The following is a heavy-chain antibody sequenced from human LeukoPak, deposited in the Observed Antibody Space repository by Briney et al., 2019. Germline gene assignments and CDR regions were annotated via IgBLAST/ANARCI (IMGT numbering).Heavy chain of an antibody. J-gene: IGHJ3*02. Sequence: SETLSLTCTVSGGSISSGSYYWSWIRQPAGKGLEWIGRIYTSGSTNYNPSLKSRVTISVDTSKNQFSLKLSSVTAADTAVYYCARDRAGEYYYDSSGAKYAFDIWGQGTMVTVSS. CDR1: GGSISSGSYY. D-gene: IGHD3-22*01. CDR3: ARDRAGEYYYDSSGAKYAFDI. V-gene: IGHV4-61*02. CDR2: IYTSGST.